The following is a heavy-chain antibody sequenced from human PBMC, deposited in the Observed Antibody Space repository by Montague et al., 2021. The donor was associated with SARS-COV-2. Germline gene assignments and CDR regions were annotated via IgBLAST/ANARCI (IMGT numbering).Heavy chain of an antibody. CDR1: GGSFSGYY. Sequence: SETLSLTCAVYGGSFSGYYWSWIRQPPGKELEWIGEINHSGSTNXNPSLKSRVTISVDTSKNQFSLKLSSVTAADTAVYFCARRGYYDSAGYHWHLDLWGRGMLVTVSS. CDR2: INHSGST. V-gene: IGHV4-34*01. CDR3: ARRGYYDSAGYHWHLDL. J-gene: IGHJ2*01. D-gene: IGHD3-22*01.